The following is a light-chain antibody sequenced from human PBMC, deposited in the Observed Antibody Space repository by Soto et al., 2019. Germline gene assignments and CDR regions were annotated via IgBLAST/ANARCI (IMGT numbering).Light chain of an antibody. CDR3: QQYGSSVWT. V-gene: IGKV3-20*01. Sequence: ELVLTQSPDTLSLSPGERATLSCRASQTVPSNYLAWYQQKSGQTPRLLIYSASSRATGIPDRFSGSGSGTDFTLTVSRLEPEDFAVYYCQQYGSSVWTFGQGTKVDIK. J-gene: IGKJ1*01. CDR2: SAS. CDR1: QTVPSNY.